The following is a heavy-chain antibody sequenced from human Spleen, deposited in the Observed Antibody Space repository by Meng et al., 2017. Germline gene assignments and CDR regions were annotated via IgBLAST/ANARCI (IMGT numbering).Heavy chain of an antibody. J-gene: IGHJ4*02. CDR2: INPNRGDI. CDR1: GYTFTDYY. Sequence: ASVKVSCKASGYTFTDYYIHWVRQAPGQGLEWMGRINPNRGDIHYAQKFQGGVTMTRDTSTNTVYMELSSLRSDDTAVYYCARRASSTYWSQFYFDYWGQGTLVTVSS. V-gene: IGHV1-2*06. CDR3: ARRASSTYWSQFYFDY. D-gene: IGHD2-2*01.